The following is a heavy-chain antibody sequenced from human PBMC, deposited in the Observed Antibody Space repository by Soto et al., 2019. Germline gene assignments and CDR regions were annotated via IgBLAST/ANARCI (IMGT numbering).Heavy chain of an antibody. D-gene: IGHD6-13*01. Sequence: GGSLRLSCAASGFTFSSYAMSWVRQAPGKGLEWVSAISGSGGSTYYADSVKGRFTISRDNSKNTLYLQMNSLRAEDTAVYYCAKDRWQQLVRMNFDYWGQGTLVTVSS. V-gene: IGHV3-23*01. J-gene: IGHJ4*02. CDR1: GFTFSSYA. CDR2: ISGSGGST. CDR3: AKDRWQQLVRMNFDY.